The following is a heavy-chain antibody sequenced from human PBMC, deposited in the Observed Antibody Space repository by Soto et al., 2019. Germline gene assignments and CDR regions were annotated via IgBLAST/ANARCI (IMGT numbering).Heavy chain of an antibody. CDR1: GLTFNTYP. CDR2: VSHDGTKK. J-gene: IGHJ4*02. Sequence: PVGSLRLSCAASGLTFNTYPMHWVRQAPGKGLEWVAVVSHDGTKKYYGDSVKGRFTISRDNSKDTLFLQINSLRGDDTAVYYCASGLYYDFWSGLDHWGQGTLVTVSS. CDR3: ASGLYYDFWSGLDH. V-gene: IGHV3-30-3*01. D-gene: IGHD3-3*01.